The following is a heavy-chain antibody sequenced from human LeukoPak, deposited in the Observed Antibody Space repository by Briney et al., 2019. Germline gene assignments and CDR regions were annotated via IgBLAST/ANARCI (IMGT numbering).Heavy chain of an antibody. CDR3: ARAYSSSWYWNWFDP. D-gene: IGHD6-13*01. J-gene: IGHJ5*02. CDR2: IYPTGST. Sequence: SETLSLTCTVSGNSISSGYYWGWIRQPPGKGLEWIGNIYPTGSTYYNPSLKSRVTISVDTSKNQFSLKVSSVSAADTAVYYCARAYSSSWYWNWFDPWGQGTLVTVSS. V-gene: IGHV4-38-2*02. CDR1: GNSISSGYY.